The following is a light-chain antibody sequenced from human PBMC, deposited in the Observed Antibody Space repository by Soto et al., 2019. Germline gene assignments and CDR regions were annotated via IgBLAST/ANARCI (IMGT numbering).Light chain of an antibody. CDR1: QGVSSN. J-gene: IGKJ1*01. Sequence: EIVMTQSPATLSVSPGERATLSCRASQGVSSNLAWYQQKPGQAPRLLIYGASNRATGIPDRFSGSGSGTDFTLTISRLEPEDFAVYYCQQYVTSPWAFGQGTKVDIK. V-gene: IGKV3-20*01. CDR3: QQYVTSPWA. CDR2: GAS.